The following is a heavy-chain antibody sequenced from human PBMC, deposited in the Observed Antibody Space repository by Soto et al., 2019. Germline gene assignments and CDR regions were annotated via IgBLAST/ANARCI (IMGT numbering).Heavy chain of an antibody. CDR1: GFTFSSYA. J-gene: IGHJ4*02. V-gene: IGHV3-23*01. D-gene: IGHD3-10*01. Sequence: GGSLRLSCAASGFTFSSYAMSWVRQAPGKGLEWVSAISGSGGSTYYADSVKGRFTISRDNSKNTLYLQMNSLRAEDTAVYYCAKGKDYYGSGSYYLGESDYWGQGTLVTVSS. CDR2: ISGSGGST. CDR3: AKGKDYYGSGSYYLGESDY.